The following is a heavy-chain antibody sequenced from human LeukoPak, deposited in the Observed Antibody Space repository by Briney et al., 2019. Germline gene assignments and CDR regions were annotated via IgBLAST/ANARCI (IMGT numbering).Heavy chain of an antibody. CDR2: INHSGST. CDR3: ARHRWLAMKPTYYYYYMDV. Sequence: PSETLSLTCAVYGGSFSGYYWSWIRQPPGKGLEWIGEINHSGSTNYNPSLKSRVTISVDTSKNQFSLKLSSVTAADTAVYYCARHRWLAMKPTYYYYYMDVWGKGTTVTVSS. V-gene: IGHV4-34*01. CDR1: GGSFSGYY. J-gene: IGHJ6*03. D-gene: IGHD6-19*01.